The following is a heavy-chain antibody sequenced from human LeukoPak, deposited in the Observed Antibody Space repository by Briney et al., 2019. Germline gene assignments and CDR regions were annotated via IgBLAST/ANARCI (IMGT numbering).Heavy chain of an antibody. V-gene: IGHV1-2*02. D-gene: IGHD3-10*01. CDR3: ARDRPAVGNDY. Sequence: ASVKVSCKASGYTFTGYYMHWVRQAPGQGLEWMGWINPNSGGTNYAQEFQGRVTMTRDTSISTAYMELSRLRSDDTAVYYCARDRPAVGNDYWGQGTLVTVSS. J-gene: IGHJ4*02. CDR2: INPNSGGT. CDR1: GYTFTGYY.